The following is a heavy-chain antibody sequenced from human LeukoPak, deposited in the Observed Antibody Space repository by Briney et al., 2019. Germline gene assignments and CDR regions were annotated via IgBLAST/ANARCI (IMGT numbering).Heavy chain of an antibody. CDR1: GGSISSSSYC. CDR2: IYYSGST. V-gene: IGHV4-39*07. CDR3: ARAPAAAGTGGDY. D-gene: IGHD6-13*01. J-gene: IGHJ4*02. Sequence: PSETLSLTCTVSGGSISSSSYCWGWIRQPPGKGLEWIGSIYYSGSTYYNPSLKSRVTISVDTSKNQFSLKLSSVTAADTAVYYCARAPAAAGTGGDYWGQGTLVTVSS.